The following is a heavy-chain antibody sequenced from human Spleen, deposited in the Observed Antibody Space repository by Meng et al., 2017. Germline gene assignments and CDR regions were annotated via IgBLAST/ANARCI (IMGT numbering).Heavy chain of an antibody. V-gene: IGHV3-7*01. Sequence: GESLKISCVASGFSFTSYHMTWVRQAPGKGLEWVANINLDGSDKAYADSVKGRFTTSRDNSQNSLYLQINSLGAEDTAVYYCARDPNHGDPGVRDFWGQGTLVTVSS. CDR2: INLDGSDK. J-gene: IGHJ4*02. D-gene: IGHD1-14*01. CDR1: GFSFTSYH. CDR3: ARDPNHGDPGVRDF.